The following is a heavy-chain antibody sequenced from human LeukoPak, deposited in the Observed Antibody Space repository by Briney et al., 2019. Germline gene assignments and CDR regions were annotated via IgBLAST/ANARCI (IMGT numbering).Heavy chain of an antibody. Sequence: SETLSLTCTVSGGSMSNSYWSCLRQPTGKGLEWIGSILYSGSTNYNPSLKSRVTISKDTSKNQFSLKLSSVTAADAAVYYCAKGRVPGGYWGQGTLVTVSS. J-gene: IGHJ4*02. CDR2: ILYSGST. CDR3: AKGRVPGGY. V-gene: IGHV4-59*01. CDR1: GGSMSNSY. D-gene: IGHD1-1*01.